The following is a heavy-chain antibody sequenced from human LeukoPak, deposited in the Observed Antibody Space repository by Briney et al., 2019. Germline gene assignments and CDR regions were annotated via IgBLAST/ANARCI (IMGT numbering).Heavy chain of an antibody. CDR2: INHSGST. V-gene: IGHV4-34*01. CDR3: ASAPQGSGYANARYYFDY. CDR1: DGSFSGYY. J-gene: IGHJ4*02. D-gene: IGHD5-12*01. Sequence: SETLSLTCAVYDGSFSGYYWSWIRQPPGKGLEWIGEINHSGSTNYNPSHKSRVTISVDTSKNQFSLKLSSVTAADTAVYYCASAPQGSGYANARYYFDYWGQGTLVTVSS.